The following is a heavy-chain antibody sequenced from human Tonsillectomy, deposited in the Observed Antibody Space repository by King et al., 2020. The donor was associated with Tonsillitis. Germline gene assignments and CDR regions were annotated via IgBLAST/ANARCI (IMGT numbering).Heavy chain of an antibody. J-gene: IGHJ6*03. D-gene: IGHD5-24*01. CDR3: AREGGGDGYGDYYYMDV. CDR1: GGTFSSYA. CDR2: IIPIFGTA. Sequence: QLVQSGAEVKKPGSSVKVSCKASGGTFSSYAISWVRQAPGQGLEWMGGIIPIFGTANYAQKIQGRVTITADESTSTAYMELSSLRSEDTAVYYCAREGGGDGYGDYYYMDVWGKGTTVTVSS. V-gene: IGHV1-69*01.